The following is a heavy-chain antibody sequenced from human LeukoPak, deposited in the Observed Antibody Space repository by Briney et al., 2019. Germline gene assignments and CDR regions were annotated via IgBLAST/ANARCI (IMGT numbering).Heavy chain of an antibody. D-gene: IGHD3-10*01. CDR1: GYTFTSYY. Sequence: ASVTVSCKASGYTFTSYYMHWVRQAPGQGLEWMGLINPSGGSTSYAQKFQGRVTMTRDTSTSTVYMELSSLRSEDTAVYYCARDRGGLMVRYYYGMDVWGQGTTVTVSS. V-gene: IGHV1-46*01. CDR2: INPSGGST. J-gene: IGHJ6*02. CDR3: ARDRGGLMVRYYYGMDV.